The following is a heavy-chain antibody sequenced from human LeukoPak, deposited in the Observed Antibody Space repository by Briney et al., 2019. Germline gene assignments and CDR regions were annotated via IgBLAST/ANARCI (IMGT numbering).Heavy chain of an antibody. CDR1: GHTFTSYA. Sequence: ASVKVSCKASGHTFTSYAMHWVRQAPGQRLEWMGWINAGNGNTKYSQKFQDRVTITRDTSASTAYMELSSLRSEDSAIYYCARVVDVNSYGLFDYWGQGTLVTVSS. J-gene: IGHJ4*02. CDR2: INAGNGNT. D-gene: IGHD5-18*01. V-gene: IGHV1-3*01. CDR3: ARVVDVNSYGLFDY.